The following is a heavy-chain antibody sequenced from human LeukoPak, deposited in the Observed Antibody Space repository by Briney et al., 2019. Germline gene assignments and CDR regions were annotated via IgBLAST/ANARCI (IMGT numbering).Heavy chain of an antibody. J-gene: IGHJ4*02. CDR2: IYITEGT. Sequence: PSETLSLTCTVSGDSISSYYWNWIRRPAGKGLEWIGRIYITEGTNYNPSLKSRVTMSVDTSKNQFSLKVNSVTAADTAVYYCARSRVRGALADFWGQGTLVTVSS. V-gene: IGHV4-4*07. CDR1: GDSISSYY. D-gene: IGHD3-10*01. CDR3: ARSRVRGALADF.